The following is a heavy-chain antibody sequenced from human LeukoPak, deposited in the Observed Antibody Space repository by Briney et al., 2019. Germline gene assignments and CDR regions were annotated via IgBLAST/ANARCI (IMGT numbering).Heavy chain of an antibody. V-gene: IGHV3-23*01. J-gene: IGHJ4*02. Sequence: PGGSLRLSCAASGFTFSNYAMTWVRQAPGKGLEWVSVISGSGRNTDYADSVKGRFTISRDNSKNTLSLQMNSLRAEDTAVYYCAKCGNSGCHLIDYWGQGTLVTVSS. CDR3: AKCGNSGCHLIDY. D-gene: IGHD5-12*01. CDR2: ISGSGRNT. CDR1: GFTFSNYA.